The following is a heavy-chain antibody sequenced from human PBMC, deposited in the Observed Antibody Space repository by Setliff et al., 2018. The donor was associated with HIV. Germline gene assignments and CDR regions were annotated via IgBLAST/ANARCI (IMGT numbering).Heavy chain of an antibody. Sequence: PSETLSLTCTVSGGSITSYYWNWIRQSPGKGLEWIGYILDSGTTKYNPSVTSRVTISVDASKNQFFLQLISVTAADTAVYYCARQGGYNSPLMVWGQGKLVTVTS. D-gene: IGHD3-10*01. J-gene: IGHJ4*02. CDR2: ILDSGTT. V-gene: IGHV4-59*08. CDR1: GGSITSYY. CDR3: ARQGGYNSPLMV.